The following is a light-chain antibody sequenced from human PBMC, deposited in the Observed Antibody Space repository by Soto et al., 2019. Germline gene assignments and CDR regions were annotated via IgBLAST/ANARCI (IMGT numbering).Light chain of an antibody. CDR3: QKRHMWPIK. V-gene: IGKV3-11*01. CDR2: DAY. CDR1: QSFRGL. J-gene: IGKJ5*01. Sequence: EVLLAQSPVTLSLSPGERATLSCRASQSFRGLLALYQQKPGQVPRLLIYDAYNRATGIPPRFSGSGSGTVFTLTISSLEPEDSAVYYCQKRHMWPIKFGQGTRLEIK.